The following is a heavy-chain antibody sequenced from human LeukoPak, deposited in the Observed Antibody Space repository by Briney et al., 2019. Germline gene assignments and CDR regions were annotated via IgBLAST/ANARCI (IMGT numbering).Heavy chain of an antibody. V-gene: IGHV3-7*01. CDR2: IKQDGSEK. D-gene: IGHD3-22*01. Sequence: TGGSLRLSCAASGFTFSSYWMSWVRQAPGKGLEWVANIKQDGSEKYYVDSVKGQFTISRDNSKNTLYLQMNSLRAEDTAVYYCARGSEYYYDSSGYHDYWGQGTLVTVSS. CDR1: GFTFSSYW. CDR3: ARGSEYYYDSSGYHDY. J-gene: IGHJ4*02.